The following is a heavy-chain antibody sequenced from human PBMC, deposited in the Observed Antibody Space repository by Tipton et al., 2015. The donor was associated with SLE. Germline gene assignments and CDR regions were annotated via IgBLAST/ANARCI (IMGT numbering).Heavy chain of an antibody. V-gene: IGHV3-30*04. Sequence: SLRLSCAASGFAFRNYAMHWVRQAPGKGLEWVAVISFDGSHKYDADSVKGRFTISRDNSKNTLYLQMNSLRAEDTAVYYCATSLLWFGELLNWGQGTLVTVSS. CDR3: ATSLLWFGELLN. D-gene: IGHD3-10*01. CDR2: ISFDGSHK. CDR1: GFAFRNYA. J-gene: IGHJ4*02.